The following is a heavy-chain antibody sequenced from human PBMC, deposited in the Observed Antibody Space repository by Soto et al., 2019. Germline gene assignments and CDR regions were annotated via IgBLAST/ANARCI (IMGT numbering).Heavy chain of an antibody. V-gene: IGHV4-34*01. J-gene: IGHJ4*02. CDR1: GGSFSDHY. CDR2: ISHSGST. Sequence: PSETLSLTCAVFGGSFSDHYWSWIRQPPGKGLEWIGVISHSGSTHYSPSLKSRVTISVDTSKNQFSLKLTSLTAADTAVYYCARRRSGPTFFDYWGQGTLVTVSS. D-gene: IGHD3-10*01. CDR3: ARRRSGPTFFDY.